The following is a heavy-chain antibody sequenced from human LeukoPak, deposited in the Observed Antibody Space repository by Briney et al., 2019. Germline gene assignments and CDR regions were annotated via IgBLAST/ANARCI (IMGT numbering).Heavy chain of an antibody. J-gene: IGHJ5*02. D-gene: IGHD6-13*01. CDR1: GFTFSSYG. CDR2: ICYDGSNK. V-gene: IGHV3-33*01. Sequence: GRSLRLSCAASGFTFSSYGMHWVRQAPGKGLEGVAVICYDGSNKYYADSVKGRFTISRDNSKNTLYLQMNSLRAEDTAVYYCARTYSSSWYYNWFDPWGQGTLVTVSS. CDR3: ARTYSSSWYYNWFDP.